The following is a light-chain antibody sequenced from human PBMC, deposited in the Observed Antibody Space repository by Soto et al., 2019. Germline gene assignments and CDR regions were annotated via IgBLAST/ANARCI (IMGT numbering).Light chain of an antibody. CDR1: QSISSSY. J-gene: IGKJ3*01. CDR3: QQYGSSRFT. CDR2: GAS. V-gene: IGKV3-20*01. Sequence: EIVLTQSPGTLSLSPGERATLSCRASQSISSSYLAWYQHKPGQAPRLLVYGASSRATGIPDRFSGSGSGTDFTLTISRLETEDFAVYYCQQYGSSRFTFGAGTKVDIK.